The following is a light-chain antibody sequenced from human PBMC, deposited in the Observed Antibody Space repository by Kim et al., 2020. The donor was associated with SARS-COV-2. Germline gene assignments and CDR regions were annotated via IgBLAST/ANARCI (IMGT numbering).Light chain of an antibody. V-gene: IGKV1-6*01. CDR3: LQEYHHPLT. J-gene: IGKJ1*01. Sequence: AIQMTQSPSSLSASVGGRVTITCRASQGIRNELGWYQQKPGKDPKLLIYATSTLERGVPSRFSGSGSGTDFTLTISSLQPEDFATYYCLQEYHHPLTFGQGTKVDIK. CDR1: QGIRNE. CDR2: ATS.